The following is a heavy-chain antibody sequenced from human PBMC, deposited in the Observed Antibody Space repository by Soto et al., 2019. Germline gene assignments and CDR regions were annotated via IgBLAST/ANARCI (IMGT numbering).Heavy chain of an antibody. CDR2: IFYSGST. D-gene: IGHD3-10*01. Sequence: SETLSLTCTVSSGSITDGGDFYWSWLRQPPGKGLEWIGYIFYSGSTHYNATLKSRLAISVDTSKNQFSLKLFSVTAADTAVYFCARGRFGEIHDYWGPGSLV. V-gene: IGHV4-30-4*01. CDR3: ARGRFGEIHDY. CDR1: SGSITDGGDFY. J-gene: IGHJ4*02.